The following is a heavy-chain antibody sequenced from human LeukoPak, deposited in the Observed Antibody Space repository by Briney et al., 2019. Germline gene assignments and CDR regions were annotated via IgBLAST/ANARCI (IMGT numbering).Heavy chain of an antibody. CDR2: INPSGGRT. Sequence: ASVKVSCKASGYTFTNYYMHWVRQAPGQGLEWMGIINPSGGRTAYAQRFQGRVTVTIDMSTSTVYMELSSLTSEDTAVYYCARTSLVRDTTSYYMGPFDYWGQGALVTVSS. CDR3: ARTSLVRDTTSYYMGPFDY. V-gene: IGHV1-46*01. CDR1: GYTFTNYY. J-gene: IGHJ4*02. D-gene: IGHD1-26*01.